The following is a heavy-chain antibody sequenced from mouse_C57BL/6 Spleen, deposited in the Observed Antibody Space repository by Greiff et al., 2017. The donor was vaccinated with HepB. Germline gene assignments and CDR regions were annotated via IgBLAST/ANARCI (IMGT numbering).Heavy chain of an antibody. V-gene: IGHV1-26*01. D-gene: IGHD2-1*01. J-gene: IGHJ2*01. CDR1: GYTFTDYY. CDR3: ARRDYGNYVGFDY. Sequence: EVQLQQSGPELVKPGASVKISCKASGYTFTDYYMNWVKQSHGKSLEWIGDINPNNGGTSYNQKFKGKATLTVDKSSSTAYMELRSLTSEDSAVYYCARRDYGNYVGFDYWGQGTTLTVSS. CDR2: INPNNGGT.